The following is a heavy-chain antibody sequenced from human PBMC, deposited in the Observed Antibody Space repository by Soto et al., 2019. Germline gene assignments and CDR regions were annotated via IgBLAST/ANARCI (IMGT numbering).Heavy chain of an antibody. V-gene: IGHV3-33*01. Sequence: VGSLRLSCAASGFTFSSYGMHWVRQAPGKGLEWVAVIWYDGSNKYYADSVKGRFTISRDNSKNTLYLQMNSLRAEDTAVYYCARDPSQLRYFDWLHDYWGQGTLVTVSS. D-gene: IGHD3-9*01. CDR1: GFTFSSYG. J-gene: IGHJ4*02. CDR2: IWYDGSNK. CDR3: ARDPSQLRYFDWLHDY.